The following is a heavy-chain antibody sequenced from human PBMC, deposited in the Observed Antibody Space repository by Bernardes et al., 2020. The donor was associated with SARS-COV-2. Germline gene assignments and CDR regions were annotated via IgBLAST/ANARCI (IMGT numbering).Heavy chain of an antibody. D-gene: IGHD6-19*01. CDR2: FDPEDGET. CDR3: ATGPAVARPGWFDP. J-gene: IGHJ5*02. Sequence: AAWKDYCKVSGYTLTALSMHWVRQAPGQGLEWMGGFDPEDGETIYAQKFQGRVTMTEDTSTDTAYMELSSLRSEDTAVYYCATGPAVARPGWFDPWGQGTLVTGSA. V-gene: IGHV1-24*01. CDR1: GYTLTALS.